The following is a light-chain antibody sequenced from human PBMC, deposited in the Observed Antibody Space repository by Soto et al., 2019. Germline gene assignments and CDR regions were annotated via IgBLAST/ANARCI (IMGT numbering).Light chain of an antibody. Sequence: DIQMTQSPSSLSESVGDRVTITCRASQYVDTYLNWYQQKPGQAPKLLIYGASSLQSGVPSSFSDIGSGTDFTLTICSLQPEDSATYDSQQSYRTPRSFGQGTKVEVK. CDR3: QQSYRTPRS. CDR1: QYVDTY. J-gene: IGKJ1*01. V-gene: IGKV1-39*01. CDR2: GAS.